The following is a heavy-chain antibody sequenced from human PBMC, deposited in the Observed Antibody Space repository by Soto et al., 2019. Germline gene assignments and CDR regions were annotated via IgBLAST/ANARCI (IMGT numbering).Heavy chain of an antibody. Sequence: QLQLQESGPGLVKPSETLSLTCTVSGGSISSSSYYWGWIRQPPGKGLEWIGSIYYSGSTHYNPSLXGSVXIXGDTSKNQFSLKLSSVTAADTAVYYCAPPWFGAGDYWGQGTLVTVSS. CDR3: APPWFGAGDY. D-gene: IGHD3-10*01. CDR1: GGSISSSSYY. V-gene: IGHV4-39*01. CDR2: IYYSGST. J-gene: IGHJ4*02.